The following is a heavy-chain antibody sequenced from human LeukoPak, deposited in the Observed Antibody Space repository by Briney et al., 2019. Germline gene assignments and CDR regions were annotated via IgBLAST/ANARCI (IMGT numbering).Heavy chain of an antibody. Sequence: GGSLRLSCAASGFTFSSYAMHWVRQAPGKGLEWVAVISYDGSNTYYADSVKGRFTISRDNSKNTLYLQMDSLRADDTAVYHRAKAPTQHVAVEGRIEYAFAVWGQGTLVTVSS. CDR1: GFTFSSYA. V-gene: IGHV3-30*04. CDR2: ISYDGSNT. D-gene: IGHD1-1*01. CDR3: AKAPTQHVAVEGRIEYAFAV. J-gene: IGHJ3*01.